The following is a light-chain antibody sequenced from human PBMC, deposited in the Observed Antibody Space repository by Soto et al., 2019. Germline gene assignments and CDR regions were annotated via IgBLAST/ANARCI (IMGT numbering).Light chain of an antibody. CDR1: QSLVYSDGNTY. CDR3: MKVRQWTRT. Sequence: DVVMTQSPLSLPVTLGELASICCRTSQSLVYSDGNTYLNWFHQRPGQSPRCLIYKVSNRVAGVPDRFSGSGSGSDFTLKISRVEAEDVGVYYCMKVRQWTRTFGQGTKVYIK. V-gene: IGKV2-30*01. CDR2: KVS. J-gene: IGKJ1*01.